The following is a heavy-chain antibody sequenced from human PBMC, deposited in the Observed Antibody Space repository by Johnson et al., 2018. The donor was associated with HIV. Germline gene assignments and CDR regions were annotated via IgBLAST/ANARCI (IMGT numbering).Heavy chain of an antibody. CDR1: GFTFSSYW. V-gene: IGHV3-7*01. D-gene: IGHD3-22*01. Sequence: VQVVESGGGLVQPGGSLRLSCAASGFTFSSYWMNWVRQAPGKGLEWVANIKQDGSEKYYVDSVKGRFTISRDNAKNSLYLQMNSLRAEDTAVYYCARARPNSYYYDSSGYPDAFDIWGQGTMVTVSS. J-gene: IGHJ3*02. CDR2: IKQDGSEK. CDR3: ARARPNSYYYDSSGYPDAFDI.